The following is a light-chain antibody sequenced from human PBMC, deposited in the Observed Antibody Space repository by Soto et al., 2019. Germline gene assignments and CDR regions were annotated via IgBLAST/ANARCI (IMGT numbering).Light chain of an antibody. CDR2: GNS. J-gene: IGLJ2*01. CDR3: QSYDSSLSGSDVV. Sequence: QSVLTQPPSVSGAPGQRVNISCTGSSSNIGAGYDVHWYQQLPGTAPKLLIYGNSNRPSGVPDRFSGSKSGTSASLAITGLQAEDEADYYCQSYDSSLSGSDVVFGGGTKVTVL. V-gene: IGLV1-40*01. CDR1: SSNIGAGYD.